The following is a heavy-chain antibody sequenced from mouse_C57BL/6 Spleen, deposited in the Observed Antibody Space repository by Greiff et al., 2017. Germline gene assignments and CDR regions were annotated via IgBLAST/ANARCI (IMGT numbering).Heavy chain of an antibody. V-gene: IGHV5-9-1*02. Sequence: EVKLMESGEGLVKPGGSLKLSCAASGFTFSSYAMSWVRQTPEKRLEWVAYISSGGDYIYYADTVKGRFTISRDNARNTLYLQMSSLKSEDTAMYYCTREGKVNSYFDYWGQGTTLTVSS. CDR3: TREGKVNSYFDY. J-gene: IGHJ2*01. D-gene: IGHD2-1*01. CDR2: ISSGGDYI. CDR1: GFTFSSYA.